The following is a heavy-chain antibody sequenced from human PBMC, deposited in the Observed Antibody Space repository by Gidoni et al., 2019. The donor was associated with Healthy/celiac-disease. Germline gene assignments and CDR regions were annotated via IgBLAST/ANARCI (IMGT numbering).Heavy chain of an antibody. CDR1: GSTFSSYW. V-gene: IGHV3-74*01. CDR2: INSDGSST. CDR3: ARVQGYYYDSSGYPMDV. D-gene: IGHD3-22*01. Sequence: EVQLVESGGGVVQPGGSLRLSCAASGSTFSSYWMHWVRQAPGKGLVWVSRINSDGSSTSYADSVKGRFTISRGNAKNTLYLQMNSLRAEDTAVYYCARVQGYYYDSSGYPMDVWGQGTTVTVSS. J-gene: IGHJ6*02.